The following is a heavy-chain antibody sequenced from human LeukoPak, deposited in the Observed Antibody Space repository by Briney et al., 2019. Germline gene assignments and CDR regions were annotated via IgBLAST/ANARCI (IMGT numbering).Heavy chain of an antibody. CDR2: IDYSGST. J-gene: IGHJ4*02. V-gene: IGHV4-59*01. CDR3: ARGLSSTRRESDY. CDR1: GCSINFYY. D-gene: IGHD2-2*01. Sequence: SETLSLTCTVSGCSINFYYWSWIRQPPGKGLEWIGYIDYSGSTSYNPSLKSRVTISIDTSKNQFSLRLSSVAAADTAVYFRARGLSSTRRESDYWGQGTLVTVSS.